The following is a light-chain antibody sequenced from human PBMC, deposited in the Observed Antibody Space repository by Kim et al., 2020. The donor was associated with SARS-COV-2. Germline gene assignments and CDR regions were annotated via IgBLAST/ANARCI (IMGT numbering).Light chain of an antibody. J-gene: IGKJ1*01. V-gene: IGKV1-8*01. CDR1: QGSSSS. CDR3: QQYYSYPWT. CDR2: AAS. Sequence: ASVGDRVTITWRASQGSSSSLSWYQQKPGKAPKLLIYAASTLQSGVPSRFSGSGSGTDFTLTISCLQSEDFATYYCQQYYSYPWTFGQGTKVDIK.